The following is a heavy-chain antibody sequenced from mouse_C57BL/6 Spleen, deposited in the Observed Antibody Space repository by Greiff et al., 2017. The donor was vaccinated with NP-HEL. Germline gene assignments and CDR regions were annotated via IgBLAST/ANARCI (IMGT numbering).Heavy chain of an antibody. Sequence: QVQLKESGPGLVQPSQSLSITCTVSGFSLTSYGVHWVRQSPGKGLEWLGVIWRGGSTDYNAAFMSRLSITKDNSKSQVFFKMNSLQADDTAIYYCATYDGYYPYAMDYWGQGTSVTVSS. CDR2: IWRGGST. CDR1: GFSLTSYG. CDR3: ATYDGYYPYAMDY. J-gene: IGHJ4*01. V-gene: IGHV2-5*01. D-gene: IGHD2-3*01.